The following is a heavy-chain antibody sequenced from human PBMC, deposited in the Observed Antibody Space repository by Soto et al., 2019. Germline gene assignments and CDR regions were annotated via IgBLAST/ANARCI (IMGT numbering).Heavy chain of an antibody. V-gene: IGHV1-46*03. CDR2: INPSGGST. CDR3: ARDVTITIFGVAHNWFDP. D-gene: IGHD3-3*01. CDR1: GYTFTSYY. Sequence: GASVKVSCKASGYTFTSYYMHWVRQAPGQGLEWMGIINPSGGSTSYAQKFQGRVTMTRDTSTSTVYMELSSLRSEDTAVYYCARDVTITIFGVAHNWFDPWGQGTLVTVSS. J-gene: IGHJ5*02.